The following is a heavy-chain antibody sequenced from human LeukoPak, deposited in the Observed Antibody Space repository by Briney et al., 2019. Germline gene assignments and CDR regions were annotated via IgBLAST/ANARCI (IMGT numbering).Heavy chain of an antibody. V-gene: IGHV3-7*01. CDR1: GFTFSSYW. CDR2: IKQDGSEK. D-gene: IGHD1-1*01. CDR3: ARHDQRTMTSPYSS. Sequence: PGGSLRLSCAASGFTFSSYWMSWVRQAPGKGLEWVANIKQDGSEKYYVDSVKGRFTISRDNAKNSLYLQMNSLRAEDTAVYYCARHDQRTMTSPYSSWGQGTLVTVSA. J-gene: IGHJ5*02.